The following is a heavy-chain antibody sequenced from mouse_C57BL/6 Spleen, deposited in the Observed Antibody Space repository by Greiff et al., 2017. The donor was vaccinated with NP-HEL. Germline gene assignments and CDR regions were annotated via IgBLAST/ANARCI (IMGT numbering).Heavy chain of an antibody. CDR3: TREGNYVYYAMDY. Sequence: VQLQESGAELVRPGASVTLSCKASGYTFTDYEMHWVKQTPVHGLEWIGAIDPETGGTAYNQKFKGKAILTADKSSSTAYMELRSLTSEDSAVYYCTREGNYVYYAMDYWGQGTSVTVSS. D-gene: IGHD2-1*01. CDR1: GYTFTDYE. CDR2: IDPETGGT. V-gene: IGHV1-15*01. J-gene: IGHJ4*01.